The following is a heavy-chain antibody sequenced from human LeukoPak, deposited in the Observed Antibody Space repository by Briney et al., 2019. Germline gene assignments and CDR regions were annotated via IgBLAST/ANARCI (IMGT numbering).Heavy chain of an antibody. CDR3: ARDIGGATYFDY. CDR1: GGSISSYY. CDR2: IYYSGST. D-gene: IGHD1-26*01. Sequence: TSETLSLTCTVSGGSISSYYWSWIRQPPGKGLEWIGYIYYSGSTNYNPSLKSRVTISVDTSKNQFSLKLSSVTAADTAVYYCARDIGGATYFDYWGQGTLVTVSS. J-gene: IGHJ4*02. V-gene: IGHV4-59*12.